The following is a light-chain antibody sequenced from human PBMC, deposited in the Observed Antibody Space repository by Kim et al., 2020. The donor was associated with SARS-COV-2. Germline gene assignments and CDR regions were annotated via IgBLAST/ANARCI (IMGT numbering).Light chain of an antibody. Sequence: GQSITISCTGTSSDVGGYNYVSWYQQHPGKAPKLMIYDVSNRPSGVSNRFSGSKSGNTASLTISGLQAEDEADYYCSSYTSSSTRAFGGGTKLTVL. CDR2: DVS. CDR1: SSDVGGYNY. V-gene: IGLV2-14*03. J-gene: IGLJ3*02. CDR3: SSYTSSSTRA.